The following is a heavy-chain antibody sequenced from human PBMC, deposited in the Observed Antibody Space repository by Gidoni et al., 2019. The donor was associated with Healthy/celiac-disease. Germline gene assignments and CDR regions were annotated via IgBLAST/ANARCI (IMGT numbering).Heavy chain of an antibody. CDR1: GFTFSSYG. D-gene: IGHD2-21*01. CDR3: ANFGDDYYYYMDV. CDR2: ISYDGSNK. J-gene: IGHJ6*03. V-gene: IGHV3-30*18. Sequence: QVQLVESGGGVVQPGRSLRLSCAASGFTFSSYGMHWVRQAPGKGLEWVAVISYDGSNKYYADSVKGRFTISRDNSKNTLYLQMNSLRAEDTAVYYCANFGDDYYYYMDVWGKGTTVTVSS.